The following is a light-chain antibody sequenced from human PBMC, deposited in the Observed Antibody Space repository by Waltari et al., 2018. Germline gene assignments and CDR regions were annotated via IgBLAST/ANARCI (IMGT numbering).Light chain of an antibody. J-gene: IGLJ1*01. CDR2: NVN. Sequence: QSAMTQPAPVSGSPGQSITIPCTGASCDIGPNNFASWYHQHPRKGARVIIYNVNERPSRISSRFSGSKSGNTASLTISGLQPDDEADYYCGSYRGSNIYVFGTGTKVTVL. V-gene: IGLV2-14*03. CDR3: GSYRGSNIYV. CDR1: SCDIGPNNF.